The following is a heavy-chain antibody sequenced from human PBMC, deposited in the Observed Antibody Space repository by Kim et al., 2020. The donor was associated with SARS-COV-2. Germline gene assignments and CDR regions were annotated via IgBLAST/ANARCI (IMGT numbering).Heavy chain of an antibody. CDR1: GFTFSSYA. CDR3: VKELRTAHI. V-gene: IGHV3-23*01. D-gene: IGHD2-2*01. CDR2: VSGNGRTT. J-gene: IGHJ3*02. Sequence: GGSLRLSCAASGFTFSSYAISWVRQTPGKGLEWVSGVSGNGRTTYYTDSVKGRFTISRDNSKNTVSLQMNSLRGEDTAVYYCVKELRTAHIWGQGTTVTVSS.